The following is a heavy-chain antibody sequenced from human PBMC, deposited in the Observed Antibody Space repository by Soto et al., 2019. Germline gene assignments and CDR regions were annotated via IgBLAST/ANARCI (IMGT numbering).Heavy chain of an antibody. CDR1: GGTFSSYA. CDR3: ARDFKGGSLPAY. J-gene: IGHJ4*02. CDR2: IIPIFGTA. D-gene: IGHD3-16*02. V-gene: IGHV1-69*13. Sequence: SVKVSCKASGGTFSSYAISWVRQAPGQGLEWMGGIIPIFGTANYAQKFQGRVTITADESTSTAYMELSSLRSEDTAVYYCARDFKGGSLPAYWGQGTLVTVSS.